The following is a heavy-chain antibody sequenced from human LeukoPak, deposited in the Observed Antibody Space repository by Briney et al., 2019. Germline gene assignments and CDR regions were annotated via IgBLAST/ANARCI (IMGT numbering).Heavy chain of an antibody. D-gene: IGHD5-24*01. CDR2: IIPILGIA. J-gene: IGHJ4*02. CDR3: AAEGWEMATIEPPFRSFDY. Sequence: GSSVKVSCKASGGTFSSYAISWVRQAPGQGLEWMGRIIPILGIANYAQKFQGRVTITADKFTSTAYMELSSLRSEDTAVYYCAAEGWEMATIEPPFRSFDYWGQGTLVTVSS. CDR1: GGTFSSYA. V-gene: IGHV1-69*04.